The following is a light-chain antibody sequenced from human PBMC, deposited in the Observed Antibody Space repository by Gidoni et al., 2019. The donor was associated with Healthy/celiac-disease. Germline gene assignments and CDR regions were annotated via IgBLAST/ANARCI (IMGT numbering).Light chain of an antibody. Sequence: DFVLTQSPESLAVSPRAWATINCQSSQSVYYSPNNYNYLAWYQQRPGQPPKLLIYWASTRASGVADRRSSSGAGTDFSLTINSLQEEDVAVYYCQQYITRRHAFGGGTRVEI. CDR1: QSVYYSPNNYNY. CDR3: QQYITRRHA. CDR2: WAS. J-gene: IGKJ4*01. V-gene: IGKV4-1*01.